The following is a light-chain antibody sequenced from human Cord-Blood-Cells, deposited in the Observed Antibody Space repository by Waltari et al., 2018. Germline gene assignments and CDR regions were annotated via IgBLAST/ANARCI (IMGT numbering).Light chain of an antibody. Sequence: DIVMTQSPDSLAVSLGERATINCKSSQSVLYISNNKNYLAWYQQKPGQPPKLLIYWASTREAGVPDRFSGSGSGTDFTLTISSLQAEDVAVYYCQQYYSTPYSFGQGTKLESK. CDR2: WAS. CDR1: QSVLYISNNKNY. CDR3: QQYYSTPYS. V-gene: IGKV4-1*01. J-gene: IGKJ2*03.